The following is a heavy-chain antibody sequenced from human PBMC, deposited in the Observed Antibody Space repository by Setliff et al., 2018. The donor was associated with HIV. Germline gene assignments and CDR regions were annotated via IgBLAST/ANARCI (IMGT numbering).Heavy chain of an antibody. CDR1: GYTFTSYD. CDR3: AREPAGSGSGSFGF. V-gene: IGHV1-8*01. D-gene: IGHD3-10*01. Sequence: ASVKVSCKASGYTFTSYDINWVRQATGQGLEWMGWMNPESGNTGYAQKFQGGVTMTRDTSANTANMELSSLRSEDTAVYYCAREPAGSGSGSFGFWGQGTLVTVSS. J-gene: IGHJ4*02. CDR2: MNPESGNT.